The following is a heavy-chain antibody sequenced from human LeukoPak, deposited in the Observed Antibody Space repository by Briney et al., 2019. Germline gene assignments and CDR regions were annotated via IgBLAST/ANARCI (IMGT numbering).Heavy chain of an antibody. CDR2: IYPGDSDT. CDR1: GYSFTSYW. J-gene: IGHJ4*02. Sequence: GESLQISCKGSGYSFTSYWIGWVRQMPGKGLEWMGIIYPGDSDTRYSPSFQGQVTISADKSISTAYLQWSSLKASDTAMYYCARHLFSFYYGSGSYSKNPSFDYWGQGTLVTVSS. CDR3: ARHLFSFYYGSGSYSKNPSFDY. V-gene: IGHV5-51*01. D-gene: IGHD3-10*01.